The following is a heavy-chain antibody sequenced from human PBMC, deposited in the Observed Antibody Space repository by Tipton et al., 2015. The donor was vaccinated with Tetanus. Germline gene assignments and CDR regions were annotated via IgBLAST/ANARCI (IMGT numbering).Heavy chain of an antibody. CDR3: ARHQSGYFSPFDY. D-gene: IGHD3-3*01. Sequence: TLSLTCTVSGASIRGGTFYWGWIRQPAGKGLGWIGSIYESGDTYYIPSLKSRVTISVDTSTNQFSLTLNSMAAADTGVYYCARHQSGYFSPFDYWGQGKLVSVSS. CDR2: IYESGDT. J-gene: IGHJ4*02. CDR1: GASIRGGTFY. V-gene: IGHV4-39*01.